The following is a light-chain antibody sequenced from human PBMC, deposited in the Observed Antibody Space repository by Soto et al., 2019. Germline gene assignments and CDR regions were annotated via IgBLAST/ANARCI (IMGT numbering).Light chain of an antibody. V-gene: IGKV3-15*01. CDR1: QSVSRN. Sequence: EIVMTQSPATLSVSPGERATLSCRASQSVSRNLAWYQQRPGQAPRLLIYGASTRASAFAARFSGSGSGTEFTLTISSLQSEDFAIYYCQQYSDWPRTFGQGTKVEIK. CDR2: GAS. CDR3: QQYSDWPRT. J-gene: IGKJ1*01.